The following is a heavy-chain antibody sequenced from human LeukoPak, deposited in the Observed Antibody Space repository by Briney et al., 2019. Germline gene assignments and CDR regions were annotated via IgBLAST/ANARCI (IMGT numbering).Heavy chain of an antibody. J-gene: IGHJ4*02. CDR2: IKQDRSEK. CDR3: ARDRPEYSSSWYFGN. CDR1: GFTFSNYW. Sequence: GGSLRLSCAASGFTFSNYWMSWVRQAPGKGLEWVANIKQDRSEKYYVDSVKGRLTISRDNSKNTLYLQTNSLRAEDTAVYYCARDRPEYSSSWYFGNWGQGTLVTVSS. V-gene: IGHV3-7*03. D-gene: IGHD6-13*01.